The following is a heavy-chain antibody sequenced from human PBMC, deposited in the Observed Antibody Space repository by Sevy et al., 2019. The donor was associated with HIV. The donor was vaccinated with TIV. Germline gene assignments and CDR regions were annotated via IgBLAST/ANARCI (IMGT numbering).Heavy chain of an antibody. CDR2: IYSGGST. Sequence: GGSLRLSCAASGFTVSSNYMSWVRQAPGKGLEWVSVIYSGGSTYYVDSVKGRFTISRDNSKNTLYLQMNSLRAEDTAVYYCATPSAVAGTWDFYYYYYGMDVWGQGTTVTVSS. CDR1: GFTVSSNY. J-gene: IGHJ6*02. CDR3: ATPSAVAGTWDFYYYYYGMDV. D-gene: IGHD6-19*01. V-gene: IGHV3-66*01.